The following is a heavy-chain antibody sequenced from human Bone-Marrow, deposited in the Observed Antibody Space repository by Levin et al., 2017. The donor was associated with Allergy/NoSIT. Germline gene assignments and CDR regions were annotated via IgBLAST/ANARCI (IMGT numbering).Heavy chain of an antibody. Sequence: SGGSLRLSCAASGFTFSSYAMSWVRQAPGKGLEWVSAISGSGGSTYYADSVKGRFTISRDNSKNTLYLQMNSLRAEDTAVYYCAKTPYSSGWWAAFDIWGQGTMVTVSS. CDR3: AKTPYSSGWWAAFDI. CDR2: ISGSGGST. J-gene: IGHJ3*02. V-gene: IGHV3-23*01. CDR1: GFTFSSYA. D-gene: IGHD6-19*01.